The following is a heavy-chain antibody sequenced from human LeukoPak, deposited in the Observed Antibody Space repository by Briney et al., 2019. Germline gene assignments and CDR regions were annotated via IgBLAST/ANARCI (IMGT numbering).Heavy chain of an antibody. CDR2: MNPNSGNT. V-gene: IGHV1-8*01. D-gene: IGHD3-22*01. Sequence: ALVKVSCKASGYTFTSYDINWVRQATGQGLEWMGWMNPNSGNTVYAQKFQGRVTMTRNTSISTAYMDLSSLRSEDTAVHYCARGHYESSGYYFDYWGQGTLVTVSS. CDR1: GYTFTSYD. CDR3: ARGHYESSGYYFDY. J-gene: IGHJ4*02.